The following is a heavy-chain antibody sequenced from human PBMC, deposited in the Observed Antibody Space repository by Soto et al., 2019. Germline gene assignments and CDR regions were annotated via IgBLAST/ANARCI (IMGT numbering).Heavy chain of an antibody. J-gene: IGHJ6*02. V-gene: IGHV4-59*07. CDR3: ARQQLLPFYYALDV. Sequence: QVQLQESGPGLVKSSDTLSLTCTVSGGSISGYYWSWIRQPPGKGLEYIGYIYYRGSTNYNPSLKSRVTMSVDTSRNQFSLKVNSVTAADTAVYYCARQQLLPFYYALDVWGQGTTVTVSS. CDR2: IYYRGST. CDR1: GGSISGYY. D-gene: IGHD6-13*01.